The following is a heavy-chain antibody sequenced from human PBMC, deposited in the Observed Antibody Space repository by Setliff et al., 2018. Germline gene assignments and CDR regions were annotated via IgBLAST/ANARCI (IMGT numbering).Heavy chain of an antibody. CDR2: VGYDGNT. V-gene: IGHV4-59*01. CDR3: ARWGENSGRPDWRAFDI. J-gene: IGHJ3*02. CDR1: GGSINNYH. D-gene: IGHD1-26*01. Sequence: PSETLSLTCTVSGGSINNYHWNWIRQPPGKGLEWIGYVGYDGNTHYNPSLNSRVTMSVDTPKNQFSLKLTSVSAADTAVYYCARWGENSGRPDWRAFDIWGQGTMVTVSS.